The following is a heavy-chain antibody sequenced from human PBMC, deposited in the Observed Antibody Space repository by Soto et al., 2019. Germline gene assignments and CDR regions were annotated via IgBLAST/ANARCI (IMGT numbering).Heavy chain of an antibody. D-gene: IGHD3-3*01. J-gene: IGHJ6*02. CDR2: INPNSGGT. Sequence: ASVKVSCKASGYTFTGYYMHWVRQAPGQGLEWMGWINPNSGGTNYAQKFQGWVTMTRDTSISTAYMELSRLRSDDTAVYYCASSRITIFGLVAFGMDVWCQGSTVTVS. V-gene: IGHV1-2*04. CDR1: GYTFTGYY. CDR3: ASSRITIFGLVAFGMDV.